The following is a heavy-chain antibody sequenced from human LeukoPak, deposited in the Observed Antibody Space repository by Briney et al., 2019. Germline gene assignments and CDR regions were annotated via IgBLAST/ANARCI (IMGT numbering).Heavy chain of an antibody. CDR3: ARDLFDFYTWGSYGSFDI. D-gene: IGHD3-16*01. J-gene: IGHJ3*02. V-gene: IGHV3-21*01. Sequence: PGGSLRLSCAASGFNFSTHTMNGVRQAPGKGLEWVSSISKSSTYIYYTDSVKGRFTISRDNAKNSLYLQMNSLRAEDTAVYYCARDLFDFYTWGSYGSFDIWGQGTMVTVSS. CDR1: GFNFSTHT. CDR2: ISKSSTYI.